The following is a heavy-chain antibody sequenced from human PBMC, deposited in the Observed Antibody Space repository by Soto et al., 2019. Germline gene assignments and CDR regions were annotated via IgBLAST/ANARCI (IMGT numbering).Heavy chain of an antibody. CDR3: ARARLPYYDSSGKAVDY. J-gene: IGHJ4*02. CDR1: GGTFSSYS. CDR2: IIPIFGTA. D-gene: IGHD3-22*01. Sequence: GASVKVSCKASGGTFSSYSISWVLEAPGQGLEWMGGIIPIFGTANYAQKFQGRVTITADESTSTAYMELSSLRSEDTAVYYCARARLPYYDSSGKAVDYWGQGTLVTVSS. V-gene: IGHV1-69*13.